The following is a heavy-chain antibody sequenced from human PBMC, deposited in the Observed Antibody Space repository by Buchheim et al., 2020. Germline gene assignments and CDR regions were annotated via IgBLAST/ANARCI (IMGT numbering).Heavy chain of an antibody. CDR3: ANYGEADYFDY. CDR1: GFTFITFG. D-gene: IGHD4-17*01. CDR2: ISYVGVIN. V-gene: IGHV3-30*18. J-gene: IGHJ4*02. Sequence: QVQLVESGGGVVQPGRSLRLSCAASGFTFITFGLPWVRRAPARGLEWVAVISYVGVINYYADSVKGRLPISRDNSKNPLYLQRNSLRAEKTAVYYCANYGEADYFDYWGQGTL.